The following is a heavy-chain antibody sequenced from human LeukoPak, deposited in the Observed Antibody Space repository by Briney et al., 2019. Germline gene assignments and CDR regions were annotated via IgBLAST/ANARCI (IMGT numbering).Heavy chain of an antibody. Sequence: PGGSLRLSCAVSGFSFTNFWMSWVRQAPGRGLEWVANIHPEGNEKYHVESVKGRFTISRDNTKNLLFLRMNGLRVEDTAVHYCARGDAFSGDHWGQGTLVTVSS. V-gene: IGHV3-7*04. CDR3: ARGDAFSGDH. J-gene: IGHJ4*02. CDR2: IHPEGNEK. CDR1: GFSFTNFW.